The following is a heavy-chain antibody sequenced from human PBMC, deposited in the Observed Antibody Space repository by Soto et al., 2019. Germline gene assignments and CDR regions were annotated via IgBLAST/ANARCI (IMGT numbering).Heavy chain of an antibody. D-gene: IGHD6-13*01. CDR3: AREIPAAGTIDY. CDR1: GYTFTSYY. J-gene: IGHJ4*02. V-gene: IGHV1-46*01. Sequence: QVQLVQSGAEVKKPGASVKVSCKASGYTFTSYYMHWVRQAPGQGLEWMGIINPSGGSTSYAQKFQGRVTMTRDTSTSTVYMELSSLRSEDTTVYYCAREIPAAGTIDYWGQGTLVTVSS. CDR2: INPSGGST.